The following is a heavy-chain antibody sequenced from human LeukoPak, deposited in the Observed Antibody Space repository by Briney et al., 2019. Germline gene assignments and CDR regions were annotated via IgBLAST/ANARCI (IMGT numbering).Heavy chain of an antibody. D-gene: IGHD1-1*01. CDR1: GFTFSNYA. J-gene: IGHJ5*02. CDR3: AKRGTTGTTQWFDL. CDR2: VSGSGVYT. Sequence: GGSLRLSCGASGFTFSNYAMTWVRQAPGKGPEWVSSVSGSGVYTYYADSVKGRFTISRDNSKNTVYLQLNSLRAEDTAVYYCAKRGTTGTTQWFDLWGQGTLVTVSS. V-gene: IGHV3-23*01.